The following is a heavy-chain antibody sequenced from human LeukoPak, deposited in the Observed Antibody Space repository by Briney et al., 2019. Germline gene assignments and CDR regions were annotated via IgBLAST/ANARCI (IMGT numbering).Heavy chain of an antibody. CDR1: GFTFSSYS. D-gene: IGHD2-2*01. V-gene: IGHV3-21*01. J-gene: IGHJ4*02. CDR2: ISSSSSYI. CDR3: ARDPRAYCSSTSCNFDY. Sequence: GGSLRLSCAASGFTFSSYSMNWVRQAPGKGLEWVSSISSSSSYIYYADSVKGRFTISRDNAKNSLYLQMNSLRAEDTAVYYCARDPRAYCSSTSCNFDYWGQGTLVTASS.